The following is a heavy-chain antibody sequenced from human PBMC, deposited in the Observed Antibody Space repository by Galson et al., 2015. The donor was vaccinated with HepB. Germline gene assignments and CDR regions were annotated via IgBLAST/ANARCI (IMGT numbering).Heavy chain of an antibody. CDR2: IWYDGSNK. V-gene: IGHV3-33*01. J-gene: IGHJ4*02. D-gene: IGHD3-10*01. Sequence: SLRLSCAASGFTFSSYGMHWVRQAPGKGLEWVAVIWYDGSNKYYADSVKGRFTISRDNSKNTLYLQMNSLRAEDTAVYYCARDKGIHGSGSPIGYWGQGTLVTVSS. CDR1: GFTFSSYG. CDR3: ARDKGIHGSGSPIGY.